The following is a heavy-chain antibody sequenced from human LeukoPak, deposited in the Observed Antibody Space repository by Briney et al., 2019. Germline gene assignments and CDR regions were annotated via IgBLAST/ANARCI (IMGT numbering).Heavy chain of an antibody. CDR1: GESFSGYY. CDR2: INHSGST. Sequence: SETLSLTCAVYGESFSGYYWSWIRQPPGKGLEWIGEINHSGSTNYNPSLKSRVTISADTSKNQFSLKLNSVTAADTAVYYCARGPRDLGMAGTFDYWGQGTLVTVSS. V-gene: IGHV4-34*01. D-gene: IGHD6-19*01. J-gene: IGHJ4*02. CDR3: ARGPRDLGMAGTFDY.